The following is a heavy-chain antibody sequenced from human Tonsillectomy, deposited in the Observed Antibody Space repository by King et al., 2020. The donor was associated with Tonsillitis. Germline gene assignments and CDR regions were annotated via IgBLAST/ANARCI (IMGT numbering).Heavy chain of an antibody. CDR1: GASVSSGGYY. D-gene: IGHD2-8*01. V-gene: IGHV4-61*08. J-gene: IGHJ5*02. Sequence: QLQESGPGLVKPSETLSLTCTVSGASVSSGGYYWSWIRQPPGKGLEWIGNIYYDGSNYNPSLKSRVTISVDTSRNQFSLKFTSVTAADTAVYYCAGSVIMVVLGGFDPWGQGTLVTVSS. CDR2: IYYDGS. CDR3: AGSVIMVVLGGFDP.